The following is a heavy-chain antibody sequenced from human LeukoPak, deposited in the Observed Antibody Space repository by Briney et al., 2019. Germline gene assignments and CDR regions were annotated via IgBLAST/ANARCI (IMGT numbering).Heavy chain of an antibody. D-gene: IGHD6-25*01. V-gene: IGHV3-23*01. CDR3: AKDDASRLGGDYYFDY. CDR2: ISGSGGST. J-gene: IGHJ4*02. Sequence: PGGSLRLSCAASGFTFSSYAMSWVRQAPGKGLEWVSAISGSGGSTYYADSVKGRFTISRDNSKNTLYLQMNSLRAEDTAVYYCAKDDASRLGGDYYFDYWGQGTLVTVSS. CDR1: GFTFSSYA.